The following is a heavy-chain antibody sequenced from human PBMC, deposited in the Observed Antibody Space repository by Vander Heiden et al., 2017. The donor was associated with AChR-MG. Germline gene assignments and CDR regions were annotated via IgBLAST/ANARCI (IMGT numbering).Heavy chain of an antibody. D-gene: IGHD2-15*01. Sequence: QVQLQESGPGLVKPSQTLSLTCTVSGGSIRSGDYYWSWIRQPPGKGLEWIGYIYYSGSTYYNPSLKSRVTISVDTSKNQFSLKLSSVTAADTAVYYCARDQALACSGGSCYPSAFDIWGQGTMVTVSS. V-gene: IGHV4-30-4*01. CDR2: IYYSGST. CDR1: GGSIRSGDYY. J-gene: IGHJ3*02. CDR3: ARDQALACSGGSCYPSAFDI.